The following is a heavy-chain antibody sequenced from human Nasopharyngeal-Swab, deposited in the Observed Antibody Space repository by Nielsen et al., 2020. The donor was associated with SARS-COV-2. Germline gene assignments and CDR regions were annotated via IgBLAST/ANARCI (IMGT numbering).Heavy chain of an antibody. D-gene: IGHD6-13*01. Sequence: GESLKISCAASGFTFSSYGMHWVRQAPGKGLEWVAVIWYDGSNKYYADSVKGRFTISRDNSKNTLYLQMNSLRAEDTAVYYCARDKNFKAAAGTRVWFDPWGQGTLVTVSS. CDR1: GFTFSSYG. J-gene: IGHJ5*02. CDR3: ARDKNFKAAAGTRVWFDP. V-gene: IGHV3-33*01. CDR2: IWYDGSNK.